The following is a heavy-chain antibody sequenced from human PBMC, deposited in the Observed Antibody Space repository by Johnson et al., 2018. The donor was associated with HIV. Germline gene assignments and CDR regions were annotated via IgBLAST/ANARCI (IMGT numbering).Heavy chain of an antibody. J-gene: IGHJ3*01. CDR3: ARGREDF. Sequence: QVLLVESGGGVVQPGRSLRLTCAASGFTFSGYGIHWVRQAPGKGLEWVSLIYSGGSTYYADSVKGRLTISRDNSKNTLYLQMNSLRAEDTAVYYCARGREDFWGQGTMVTVSP. CDR2: IYSGGST. V-gene: IGHV3-NL1*01. CDR1: GFTFSGYG. D-gene: IGHD1-26*01.